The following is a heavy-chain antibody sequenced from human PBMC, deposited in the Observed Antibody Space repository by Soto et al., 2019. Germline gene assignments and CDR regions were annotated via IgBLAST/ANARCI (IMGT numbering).Heavy chain of an antibody. CDR2: ISGSAATR. V-gene: IGHV3-23*01. J-gene: IGHJ4*02. CDR3: AKDYRYCSGGSCPEPTDF. D-gene: IGHD2-15*01. Sequence: EVQLLESGGGLVQPGGSLRLSCAASGFTFSNYAMSWVRQAPEKGLEWVSAISGSAATRHYADSVKGRFTISRDNSKNTLYLQMNSLRGEDTAIYYCAKDYRYCSGGSCPEPTDFWGPGTLVTVSS. CDR1: GFTFSNYA.